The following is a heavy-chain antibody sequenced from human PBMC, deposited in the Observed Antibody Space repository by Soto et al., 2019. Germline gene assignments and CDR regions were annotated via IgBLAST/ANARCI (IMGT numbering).Heavy chain of an antibody. V-gene: IGHV3-53*01. CDR2: IYTGGST. CDR3: ARELVPRGYSYGPPTFDY. J-gene: IGHJ4*02. Sequence: GGSLRLSCAASGFTVSDSYMNWVRQAPGKGLQWVSVIYTGGSTYYADSVKGRFTISRDNSKNTLYLQMNSLRAEDTAVYYCARELVPRGYSYGPPTFDYWGQGTLVTVSS. CDR1: GFTVSDSY. D-gene: IGHD5-18*01.